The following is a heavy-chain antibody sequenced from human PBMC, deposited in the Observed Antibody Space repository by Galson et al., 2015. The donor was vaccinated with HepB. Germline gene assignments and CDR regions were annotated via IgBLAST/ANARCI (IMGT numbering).Heavy chain of an antibody. CDR3: ARDSGPQDVDTAMVKFDY. D-gene: IGHD5-18*01. CDR2: ISQSGTYT. Sequence: SLRLSCAASGFTFSDYYMSWIRQAPGKGLEWISYISQSGTYTNYADSVKGRFTISRDNAQNSLYLQINSLRAEDTAGYYCARDSGPQDVDTAMVKFDYWGQGSLVTVSS. V-gene: IGHV3-11*06. J-gene: IGHJ4*02. CDR1: GFTFSDYY.